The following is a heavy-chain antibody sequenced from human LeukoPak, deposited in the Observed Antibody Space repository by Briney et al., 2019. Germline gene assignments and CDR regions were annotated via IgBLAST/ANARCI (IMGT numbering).Heavy chain of an antibody. D-gene: IGHD1-26*01. Sequence: ASVKVSCKTSGGTFSSYAISWVRQAPGQGLEWMARIIPIFGTANYAQKFQGRVTITTDESTSTAYMELSSLRSEDTAVYYCARTVVGATTDDAFDIWGQGTMVTL. CDR1: GGTFSSYA. J-gene: IGHJ3*02. CDR3: ARTVVGATTDDAFDI. V-gene: IGHV1-69*05. CDR2: IIPIFGTA.